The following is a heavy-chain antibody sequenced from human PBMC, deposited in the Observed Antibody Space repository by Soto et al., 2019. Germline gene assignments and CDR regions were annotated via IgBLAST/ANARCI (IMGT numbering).Heavy chain of an antibody. CDR2: INQGGSEK. Sequence: EVQLVESGGGLVQPGGSLRLSCAASGFTFSNSWMSWVRQAPGKGLEWVAKINQGGSEKWSADSVKGRFTISRDNAKNSLYLQLNSLGAEDTAVYYCVKDDGDYSFDYWGQGTLVTVSS. CDR3: VKDDGDYSFDY. V-gene: IGHV3-7*03. CDR1: GFTFSNSW. D-gene: IGHD4-17*01. J-gene: IGHJ4*02.